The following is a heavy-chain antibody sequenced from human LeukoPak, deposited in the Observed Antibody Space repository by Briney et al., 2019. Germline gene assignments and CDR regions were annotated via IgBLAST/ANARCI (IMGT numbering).Heavy chain of an antibody. D-gene: IGHD6-13*01. CDR1: GFTVSSNY. J-gene: IGHJ4*02. CDR3: ARDDSVYRIAAAGTNY. V-gene: IGHV3-53*05. CDR2: IYSGGST. Sequence: PGGSLRLSCAASGFTVSSNYMSWVRQAPGKGLEWVSVIYSGGSTYYADSVKGRFTISRDNSKNTLYLQMNRLRAEDTAVYYCARDDSVYRIAAAGTNYWGRGTLVIVSS.